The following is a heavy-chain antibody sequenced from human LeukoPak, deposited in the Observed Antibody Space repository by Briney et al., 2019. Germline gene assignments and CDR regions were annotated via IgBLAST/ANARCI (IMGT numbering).Heavy chain of an antibody. Sequence: SETLSLTCTVSGGSISSYYWGWIRQPPGKGLEWIGSIYYSGSTYYNPSLKSRVTISVDTSKNQFSLKLSSVTAADTAVYYCAREYYDSNKAPAFDIWGQGTMVTVSS. CDR1: GGSISSYY. J-gene: IGHJ3*02. V-gene: IGHV4-39*02. CDR3: AREYYDSNKAPAFDI. D-gene: IGHD3-22*01. CDR2: IYYSGST.